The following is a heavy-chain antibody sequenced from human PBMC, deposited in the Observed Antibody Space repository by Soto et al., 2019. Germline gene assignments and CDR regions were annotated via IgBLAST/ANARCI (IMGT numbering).Heavy chain of an antibody. CDR2: ISNTGNTI. J-gene: IGHJ4*02. Sequence: GGSLRLSGPASGFTFSYYNMSWIRQAPGKGLEWISYISNTGNTIYYADSVKGRFTISRDNSKNTLFLQMNSLRAEDTAVYFCATYTSLDYWGQGTLVTVSS. D-gene: IGHD2-2*02. CDR3: ATYTSLDY. V-gene: IGHV3-11*01. CDR1: GFTFSYYN.